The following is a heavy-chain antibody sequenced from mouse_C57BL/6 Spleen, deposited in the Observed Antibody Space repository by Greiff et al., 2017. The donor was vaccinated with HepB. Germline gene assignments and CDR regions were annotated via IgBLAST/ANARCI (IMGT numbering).Heavy chain of an antibody. Sequence: VKLVESGEGLVKPGGSLKLSCAASGFTFSSYAMSWVRQTPEKRLEWVAYISSGGDYIYYADTVKGRFTISRDNARNTLYLQMSSLKSEDTAMYYCTRGYSNSYFDYWGQGTTLTVSS. CDR1: GFTFSSYA. CDR2: ISSGGDYI. V-gene: IGHV5-9-1*02. J-gene: IGHJ2*01. D-gene: IGHD2-5*01. CDR3: TRGYSNSYFDY.